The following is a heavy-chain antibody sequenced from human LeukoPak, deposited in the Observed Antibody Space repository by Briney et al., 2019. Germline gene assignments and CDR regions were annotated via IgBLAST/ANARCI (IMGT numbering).Heavy chain of an antibody. V-gene: IGHV3-53*01. J-gene: IGHJ3*02. CDR2: IYSGGST. D-gene: IGHD3-22*01. CDR3: ARDQTATNYYDSSGYYWNAFDI. CDR1: GFTVSSNY. Sequence: PGGSLRLSCAASGFTVSSNYMSWVRQAPGKGLEWVSVIYSGGSTYYADSVKGRFTISRDNSKNTLYLQMNSLRAEDTAVYYCARDQTATNYYDSSGYYWNAFDIWGQGTMVTVSS.